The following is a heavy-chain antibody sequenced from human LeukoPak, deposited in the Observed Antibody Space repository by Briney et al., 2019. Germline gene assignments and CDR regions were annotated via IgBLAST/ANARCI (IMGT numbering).Heavy chain of an antibody. Sequence: GESLKISCKGSGYSSTSYWIGWVRQMPGKGLEWMGIIYPGDSDTRYSPSFQGRVTISADKSISTAYLQWSSLKASDTAMYYCARGGLTMVRGVIRTNWFDPWGQGTLVTVSS. CDR3: ARGGLTMVRGVIRTNWFDP. CDR2: IYPGDSDT. CDR1: GYSSTSYW. V-gene: IGHV5-51*01. D-gene: IGHD3-10*01. J-gene: IGHJ5*02.